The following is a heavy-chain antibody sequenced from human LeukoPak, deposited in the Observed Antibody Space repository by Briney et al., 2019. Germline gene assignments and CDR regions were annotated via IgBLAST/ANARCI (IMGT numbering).Heavy chain of an antibody. CDR3: ARSAGSSGWYEGYYFDH. CDR2: IKQDGSEK. D-gene: IGHD6-13*01. CDR1: GFTFSRYW. V-gene: IGHV3-7*01. Sequence: PGGFLRLSCAASGFTFSRYWMSWVRQAPGKGLEWVANIKQDGSEKYYVDSVKGRFTISRDNAKISLYLQMNSLRAEDTAIYYCARSAGSSGWYEGYYFDHWGQGTLVTVSS. J-gene: IGHJ4*02.